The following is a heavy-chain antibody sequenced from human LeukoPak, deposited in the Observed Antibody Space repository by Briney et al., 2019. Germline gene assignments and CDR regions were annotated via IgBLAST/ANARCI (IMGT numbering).Heavy chain of an antibody. CDR2: IYYSGST. Sequence: SETLSLTCTVSGGSISSSSYYWGWIRQPPGKGLEWIGSIYYSGSTYYNPSLKSRVTISVDTSKTQFSLKLSSVTAADTAVYYCARTTTVTGKMDVWGKGTTVTISS. J-gene: IGHJ6*04. D-gene: IGHD4-17*01. V-gene: IGHV4-39*07. CDR1: GGSISSSSYY. CDR3: ARTTTVTGKMDV.